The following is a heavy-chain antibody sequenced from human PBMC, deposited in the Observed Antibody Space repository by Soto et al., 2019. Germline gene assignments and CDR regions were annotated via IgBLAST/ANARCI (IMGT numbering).Heavy chain of an antibody. CDR2: IYYSGST. Sequence: PSETLSLTCTVSGGSISSGDYYWSWIRQPPGKGLEWIGYIYYSGSTYYNPSLKSRVTISVDTSKNQFSLKLSSVTAADTAVYYCARVPPGYSGSMEDNWFDPWGQGTLVTVSS. J-gene: IGHJ5*02. CDR3: ARVPPGYSGSMEDNWFDP. D-gene: IGHD1-26*01. V-gene: IGHV4-30-4*01. CDR1: GGSISSGDYY.